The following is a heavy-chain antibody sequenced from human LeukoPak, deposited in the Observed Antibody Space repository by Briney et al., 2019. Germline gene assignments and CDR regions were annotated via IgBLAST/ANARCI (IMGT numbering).Heavy chain of an antibody. J-gene: IGHJ5*02. CDR1: GGTFSSYT. CDR3: ASGPGIAAAANWFDP. CDR2: IIPILGIA. V-gene: IGHV1-69*02. Sequence: SVKVSCKASGGTFSSYTISWVRQAPGQGLEWMGRIIPILGIANYAQKFQGRVTITADKSTSTAYMELSSLRSEDTAVSYCASGPGIAAAANWFDPWGQGTLVTVSS. D-gene: IGHD6-13*01.